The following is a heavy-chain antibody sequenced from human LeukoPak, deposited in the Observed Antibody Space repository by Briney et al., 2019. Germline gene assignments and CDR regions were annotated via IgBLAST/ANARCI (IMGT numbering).Heavy chain of an antibody. V-gene: IGHV3-53*01. Sequence: GSLRLSCAASELTLSSNYMSWIRQAPGRGLEWVSFIYSGGSTYYADSVKGRFIISRDNSKNTLYLQMNSLRAEDTAVYYCARDGYNDAFDIWGQGTMVTVSS. CDR3: ARDGYNDAFDI. CDR1: ELTLSSNY. J-gene: IGHJ3*02. D-gene: IGHD5-24*01. CDR2: IYSGGST.